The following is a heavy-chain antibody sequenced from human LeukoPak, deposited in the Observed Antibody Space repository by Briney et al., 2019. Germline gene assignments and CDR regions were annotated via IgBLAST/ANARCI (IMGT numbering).Heavy chain of an antibody. J-gene: IGHJ4*02. CDR2: IKSKTDGGTT. Sequence: GGSLRLSCAASGFTFSNAWMSWVRQAPGKGLEWVGRIKSKTDGGTTDYAAPVKGRFTISRDDSKNTLYLQMNSLKTEDTAVYYRTTGITMVRGVKVDYWGQGTLVTVSS. CDR3: TTGITMVRGVKVDY. V-gene: IGHV3-15*01. D-gene: IGHD3-10*01. CDR1: GFTFSNAW.